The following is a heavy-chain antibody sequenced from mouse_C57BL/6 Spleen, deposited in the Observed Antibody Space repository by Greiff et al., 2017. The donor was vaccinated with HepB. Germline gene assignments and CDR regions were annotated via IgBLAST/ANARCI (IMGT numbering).Heavy chain of an antibody. D-gene: IGHD1-1*01. Sequence: VQLQQPGAELVRPGSSVKLSCKASGYTFTSYWMDWVKQRPGQGLEWIGNIYPSDSETHYNQKFKDKATLTVDKSSSTAYMQLSSLTSEDSAVYYCASSYYYGSSTHYFDYWGQGTTLTVSS. CDR3: ASSYYYGSSTHYFDY. J-gene: IGHJ2*01. V-gene: IGHV1-61*01. CDR1: GYTFTSYW. CDR2: IYPSDSET.